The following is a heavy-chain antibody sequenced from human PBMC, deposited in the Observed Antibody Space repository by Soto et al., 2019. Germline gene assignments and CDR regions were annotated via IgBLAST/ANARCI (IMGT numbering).Heavy chain of an antibody. V-gene: IGHV3-23*01. D-gene: IGHD2-21*01. CDR1: GFTFSNYG. CDR3: AKEMIASTLADFFDY. J-gene: IGHJ4*02. CDR2: ISGSGDRA. Sequence: EVQLLESGGGLIQPGGSLRLSCGASGFTFSNYGMTWVRQAPGKGLEWVSTISGSGDRAFYADPVKGRFTISRDNSKNTLYLLMNSLSAEDTAMYYCAKEMIASTLADFFDYWGQGILVTVSS.